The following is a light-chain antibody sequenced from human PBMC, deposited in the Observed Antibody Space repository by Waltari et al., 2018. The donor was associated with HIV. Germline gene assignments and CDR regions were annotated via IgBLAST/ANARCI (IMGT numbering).Light chain of an antibody. CDR2: NVS. CDR1: ASAKET. J-gene: IGLJ3*02. V-gene: IGLV3-25*03. CDR3: QSRDKGGAWV. Sequence: SHQLTQPPSVPVSPGQTASVTCSGEASAKETAYWYQQKQAQAPVMMIYNVSARASGLPECFSGTSAGTTVTLTISGVQAEDEADYYCQSRDKGGAWVFGGETNLTVL.